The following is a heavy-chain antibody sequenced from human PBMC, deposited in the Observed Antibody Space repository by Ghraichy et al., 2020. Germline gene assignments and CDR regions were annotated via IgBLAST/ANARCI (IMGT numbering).Heavy chain of an antibody. D-gene: IGHD2-15*01. CDR2: IYHSGST. J-gene: IGHJ3*02. CDR3: ARESPQSRSSDRGPFHI. Sequence: SQTLSLTCAVSGYSISSGYYWGWIRQPPGKGLEWIGSIYHSGSTYYNPSLKSRVTISVDKSKNQFSLKLSSVTAADTALYYCARESPQSRSSDRGPFHIWGQGTMVTVSS. V-gene: IGHV4-38-2*02. CDR1: GYSISSGYY.